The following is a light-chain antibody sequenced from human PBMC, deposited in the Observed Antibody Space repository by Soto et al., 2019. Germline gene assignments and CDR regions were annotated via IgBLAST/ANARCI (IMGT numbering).Light chain of an antibody. Sequence: QSVLAQPPSASGTPGPRVTISCSGSNSNIGRNDVTWYQQVPGTAPQCLIYSNDQRPSGVPDRISGSRSGTSASLAISGLQSGDEAEYSCAAWDDTLRARVFGGGTQLTVL. CDR1: NSNIGRND. CDR2: SND. CDR3: AAWDDTLRARV. J-gene: IGLJ2*01. V-gene: IGLV1-44*01.